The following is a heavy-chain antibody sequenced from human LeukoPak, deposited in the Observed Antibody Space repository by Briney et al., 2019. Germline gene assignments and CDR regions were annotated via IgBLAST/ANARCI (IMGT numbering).Heavy chain of an antibody. D-gene: IGHD1-7*01. J-gene: IGHJ3*02. CDR1: GFTVSNNY. Sequence: GGSLRLSCAASGFTVSNNYMSWVRQAPGKGLEWVSVIYSGDSTHYADSVKGRFSISRDNSKNTLYLQMNSLRAEDTAVHYCARDLWGNYNDAFDIWGQGTMVSVSS. CDR2: IYSGDST. V-gene: IGHV3-66*01. CDR3: ARDLWGNYNDAFDI.